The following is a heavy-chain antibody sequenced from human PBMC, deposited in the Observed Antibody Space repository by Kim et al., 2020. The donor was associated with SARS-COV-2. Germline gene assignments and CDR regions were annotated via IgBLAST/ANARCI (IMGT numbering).Heavy chain of an antibody. CDR3: ATYLTGFYPGYFDY. CDR2: IYYSGST. V-gene: IGHV4-39*01. Sequence: SETLSLTCTVSGGSISSNSYYWGWIRQYPGKGLEWIGSIYYSGSTEYNPSLKSRVTISVNTSKNQFSLKLSSVTAADTAVYYCATYLTGFYPGYFDYWGQGTLVTVSS. D-gene: IGHD3-9*01. J-gene: IGHJ4*02. CDR1: GGSISSNSYY.